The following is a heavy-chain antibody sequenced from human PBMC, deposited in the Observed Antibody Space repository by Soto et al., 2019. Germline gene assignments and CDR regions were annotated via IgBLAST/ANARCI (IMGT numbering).Heavy chain of an antibody. D-gene: IGHD7-27*01. CDR1: VYTFIHYV. CDR2: MNPNSGNT. Sequence: ASVKVSYQASVYTFIHYVIIWVRPASGQGREWMGWMNPNSGNTRYEQKFQGRVTMTRNTSISTAYMELSSLRSEDTAVYYCARGYANWGATSYYYIDLWGKGTTVTVSS. J-gene: IGHJ6*03. CDR3: ARGYANWGATSYYYIDL. V-gene: IGHV1-8*01.